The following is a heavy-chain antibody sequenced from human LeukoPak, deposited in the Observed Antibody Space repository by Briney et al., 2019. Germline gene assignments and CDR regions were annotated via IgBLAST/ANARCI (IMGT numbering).Heavy chain of an antibody. J-gene: IGHJ3*02. CDR1: GYTFTSYY. Sequence: ASVKVSCKASGYTFTSYYMHWVRQAPGQGLEWMGIINPSGGSTSYAQKFQGRVTMTRDTSTSTVYMELSSLRSEDTAVYYCARDWTLYCSGGSCSPLKDAFDIWGQGTMVTVSS. D-gene: IGHD2-15*01. V-gene: IGHV1-46*01. CDR3: ARDWTLYCSGGSCSPLKDAFDI. CDR2: INPSGGST.